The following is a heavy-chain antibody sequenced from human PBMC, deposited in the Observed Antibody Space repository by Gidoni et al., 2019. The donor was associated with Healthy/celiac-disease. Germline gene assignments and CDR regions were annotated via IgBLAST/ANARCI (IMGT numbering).Heavy chain of an antibody. CDR1: GGSFSGYY. D-gene: IGHD1-26*01. J-gene: IGHJ5*02. CDR2: INHSGST. CDR3: ARGPWELGSGQSRRLIKSWFDP. Sequence: QVQLQQWGAGLLKPSETLSLTCAVYGGSFSGYYWSWIRQPPGKGLEWIGEINHSGSTNYNPSLKSRVTISVDTSKNQFSLKLSSVTAADTAVYYCARGPWELGSGQSRRLIKSWFDPWGQGTLVTVSS. V-gene: IGHV4-34*01.